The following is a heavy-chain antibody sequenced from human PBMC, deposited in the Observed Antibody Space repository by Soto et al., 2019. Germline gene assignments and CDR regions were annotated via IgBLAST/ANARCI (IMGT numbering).Heavy chain of an antibody. CDR1: GGSISSYY. CDR2: IYYSGST. Sequence: QVQLQESGPGLVKPSETLSLTCTVSGGSISSYYWSWIRQPPGKGLEWIGYIYYSGSTNYNPSLKSRVTISVDTSKNQFSLRISSVTAADAAVYYCARRYGDCFDYWGQGTLVTVSS. D-gene: IGHD4-17*01. V-gene: IGHV4-59*08. CDR3: ARRYGDCFDY. J-gene: IGHJ4*02.